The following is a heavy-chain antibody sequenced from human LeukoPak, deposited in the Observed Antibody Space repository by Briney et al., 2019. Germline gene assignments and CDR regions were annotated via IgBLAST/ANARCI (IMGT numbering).Heavy chain of an antibody. CDR1: GGSISSYY. J-gene: IGHJ4*02. CDR2: IYYSGST. D-gene: IGHD1-1*01. V-gene: IGHV4-59*01. Sequence: SETLSLTCTVSGGSISSYYWNWIRQPPGKGLEWIGYIYYSGSTNYNPSLKSRVTISVDTSKNQFSLTLTSVTAADTAVYFCAREPPSTGYYDYWGQGTLVTVSS. CDR3: AREPPSTGYYDY.